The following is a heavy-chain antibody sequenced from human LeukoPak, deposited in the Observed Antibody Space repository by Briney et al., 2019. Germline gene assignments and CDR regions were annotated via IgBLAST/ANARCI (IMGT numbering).Heavy chain of an antibody. CDR1: GFTFSSYG. CDR2: ISYDGSNK. Sequence: GRSLRLSCAASGFTFSSYGMQWVGQAPGKGLEWGAVISYDGSNKYYADSVKGRFTISRDNSKNTLYLQMNSLRAEDTAVYYCAKDRRNGSGSSLDYWGQGTLVTVSS. CDR3: AKDRRNGSGSSLDY. V-gene: IGHV3-30*18. J-gene: IGHJ4*02. D-gene: IGHD3-10*01.